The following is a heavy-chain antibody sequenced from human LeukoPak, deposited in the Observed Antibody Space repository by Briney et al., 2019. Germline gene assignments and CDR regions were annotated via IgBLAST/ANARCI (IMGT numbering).Heavy chain of an antibody. J-gene: IGHJ3*02. V-gene: IGHV4-4*07. CDR3: AKLLLRASKGAFII. D-gene: IGHD2-21*02. CDR1: GGSLSGYY. Sequence: SETLSLTCSVSGGSLSGYYWSWIRQSAGERPEYIGRINFSGTTNYNPSLRSRVTLSMDTYKNQVSLDLSAVTAADTAVYYCAKLLLRASKGAFIIWGLGTLVTVSS. CDR2: INFSGTT.